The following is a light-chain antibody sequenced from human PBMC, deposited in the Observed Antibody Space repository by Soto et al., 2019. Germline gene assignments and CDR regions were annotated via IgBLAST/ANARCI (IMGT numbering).Light chain of an antibody. J-gene: IGKJ1*01. Sequence: EIVLTQSPGTMSLSPGERATLACRASQSVSSSYLAWYQQKPGQAPSLLIYGASSRATGIPDRFSGSGSGTYFTLTIRRLEPEDVAVYYCQQYGSSPRTFGQGTKGE. CDR3: QQYGSSPRT. CDR2: GAS. CDR1: QSVSSSY. V-gene: IGKV3-20*01.